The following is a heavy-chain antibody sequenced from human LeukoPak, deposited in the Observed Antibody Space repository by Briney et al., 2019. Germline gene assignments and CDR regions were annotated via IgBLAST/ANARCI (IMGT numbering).Heavy chain of an antibody. J-gene: IGHJ4*02. D-gene: IGHD1-26*01. CDR3: ARIVGGPGGYDFDY. CDR2: ISVYNGNT. V-gene: IGHV1-18*01. CDR1: GSTFTSYG. Sequence: ASVTVSCKASGSTFTSYGISWVRPAPGQGLDWMGWISVYNGNTNNAQKPQGRVTMTTDTATSTAYKELRSRRADGTVLYYCARIVGGPGGYDFDYWGQGTLVTVSS.